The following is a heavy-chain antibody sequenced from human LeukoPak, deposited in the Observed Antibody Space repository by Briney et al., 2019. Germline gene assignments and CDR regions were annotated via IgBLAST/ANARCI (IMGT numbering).Heavy chain of an antibody. Sequence: PSETLSPTCGVSGGSITSTNYWTWVRQPPGKGLEWIGEVNLQGSTNYNPSLMGRVAISVDTSENHISLQLTSVTAADTAVYYCAREGGPYRPLDYSGQGALVTVSS. CDR1: GGSITSTNY. V-gene: IGHV4-4*02. J-gene: IGHJ4*02. CDR3: AREGGPYRPLDY. CDR2: VNLQGST.